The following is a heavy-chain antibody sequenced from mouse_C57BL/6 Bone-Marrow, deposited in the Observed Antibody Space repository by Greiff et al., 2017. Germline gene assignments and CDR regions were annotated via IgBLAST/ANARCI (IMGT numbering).Heavy chain of an antibody. CDR2: IDPANGNT. J-gene: IGHJ1*03. CDR3: AGDRVYGGYWYFNV. Sequence: SVAELVRPGASVKLSCTASGFNIKNTYMHWVKQRPEQGLEWIGRIDPANGNTKYAPKFQGKATITAETSSNTAYLQLSSLTSEDTAIYYSAGDRVYGGYWYFNVWGTGTTVTVSS. V-gene: IGHV14-3*01. CDR1: GFNIKNTY. D-gene: IGHD1-1*02.